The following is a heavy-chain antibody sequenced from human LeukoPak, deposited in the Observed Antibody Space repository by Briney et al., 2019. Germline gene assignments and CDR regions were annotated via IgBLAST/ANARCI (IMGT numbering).Heavy chain of an antibody. Sequence: GGSLRLSCAASGFTFTSYAVSWVRQAPGEGLEWVSAISCSGGSTYYADSVKGRFTISRDNSKNTLYLQMNSLRAEDTAVYYCAEHRRAHWGYFDYWGQGTLVTVSS. CDR1: GFTFTSYA. D-gene: IGHD7-27*01. V-gene: IGHV3-23*01. CDR2: ISCSGGST. CDR3: AEHRRAHWGYFDY. J-gene: IGHJ4*02.